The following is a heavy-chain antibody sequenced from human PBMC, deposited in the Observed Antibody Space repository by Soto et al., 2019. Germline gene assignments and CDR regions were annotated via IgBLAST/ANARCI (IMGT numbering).Heavy chain of an antibody. CDR2: ISYDGSNK. CDR1: GFTFSSYA. Sequence: QVQLVESGGGVVQPGRSLRLSCAASGFTFSSYAMHWVRQAPGKGLEWVAVISYDGSNKYYADSVKGRFTISRDNSKNTLYLQMNSLRAEDTAVYYCARSSAYLSFDYWGQGTLVTVSS. J-gene: IGHJ4*02. V-gene: IGHV3-30-3*01. CDR3: ARSSAYLSFDY.